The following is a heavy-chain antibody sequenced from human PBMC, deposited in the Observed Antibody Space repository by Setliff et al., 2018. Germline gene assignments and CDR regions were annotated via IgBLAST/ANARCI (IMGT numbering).Heavy chain of an antibody. CDR3: ARRGMSSSWFQGYFDY. D-gene: IGHD6-13*01. Sequence: ASVKVSCKASGYTFTSYDINWMRQASGQGLEWMGWMNPNSGNTGSTQKFQGRVTMTRNTSTSTAYMELSRLTSEDTAVYYCARRGMSSSWFQGYFDYWGQGTLVT. CDR1: GYTFTSYD. V-gene: IGHV1-8*02. CDR2: MNPNSGNT. J-gene: IGHJ4*02.